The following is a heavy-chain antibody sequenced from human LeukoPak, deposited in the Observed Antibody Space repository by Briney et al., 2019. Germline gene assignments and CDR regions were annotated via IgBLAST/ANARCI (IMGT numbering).Heavy chain of an antibody. J-gene: IGHJ5*02. Sequence: ASVKVSRKASGYTFTSYGISWVRQAPGQGLEWMGIINPSGGSTNYAQKFQGRVTMTRDMSTSTVYMELSSLRSEDTAMYYCARALPHRRLMDTTMEQHWFDPWGQGTLVTVSS. V-gene: IGHV1-46*01. CDR2: INPSGGST. CDR1: GYTFTSYG. CDR3: ARALPHRRLMDTTMEQHWFDP. D-gene: IGHD5-18*01.